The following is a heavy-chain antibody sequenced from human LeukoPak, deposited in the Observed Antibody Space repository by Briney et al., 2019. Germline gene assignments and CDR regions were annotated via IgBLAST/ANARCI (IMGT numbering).Heavy chain of an antibody. J-gene: IGHJ6*02. CDR2: MNPNSGNT. CDR1: GYTFTSYD. CDR3: ASRVGSSWYRYYYGMDV. D-gene: IGHD6-13*01. V-gene: IGHV1-8*01. Sequence: ASVKVSCKASGYTFTSYDINWVRQATGQGLEWMGWMNPNSGNTGYAQKFQGRVTMTRNTSISTAYMELSSLRSEDTAVYYCASRVGSSWYRYYYGMDVWGQGTTVTVSS.